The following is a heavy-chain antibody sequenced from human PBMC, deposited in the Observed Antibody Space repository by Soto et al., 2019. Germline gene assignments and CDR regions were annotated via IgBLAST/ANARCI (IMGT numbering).Heavy chain of an antibody. Sequence: PGGSLRLSCAASGFTFSSYIMNWGREAPGKGLEWVSSISSSSSYIYYADSVKGRFTISRDNAKNSLYLQMNSLRAEDTAVYYCARDFSYDSRAVVVYWGQGTLVTVSS. CDR2: ISSSSSYI. CDR1: GFTFSSYI. CDR3: ARDFSYDSRAVVVY. V-gene: IGHV3-21*01. J-gene: IGHJ4*02. D-gene: IGHD3-22*01.